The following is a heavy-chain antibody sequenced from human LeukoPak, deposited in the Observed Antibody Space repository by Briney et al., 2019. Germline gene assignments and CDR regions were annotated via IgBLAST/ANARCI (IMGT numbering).Heavy chain of an antibody. V-gene: IGHV3-7*01. CDR2: IKQDGSEK. D-gene: IGHD6-13*01. Sequence: GGSLRLSCAASGFTFSSYWMSWVRQAPGKGLEWVANIKQDGSEKYYVDSVKGRFTISRDNAKNSLYLQMNSLRAEDTAVYYCARGYSSSWYNWFDPWGQGTLVTASS. CDR3: ARGYSSSWYNWFDP. J-gene: IGHJ5*02. CDR1: GFTFSSYW.